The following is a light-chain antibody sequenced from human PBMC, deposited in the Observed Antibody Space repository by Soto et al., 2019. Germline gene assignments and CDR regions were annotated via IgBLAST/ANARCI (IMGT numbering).Light chain of an antibody. CDR1: QDISYY. CDR2: AAS. CDR3: QKYHSAPRT. J-gene: IGKJ1*01. Sequence: DIQMTQSPSSLSASVGDRVTITCRANQDISYYLAWYQQKQGKVPKLLIYAASTLQSGVPSRFSGSGSGTDFTLTISGLQPEDIATYYCQKYHSAPRTFGQGTKVEIK. V-gene: IGKV1-27*01.